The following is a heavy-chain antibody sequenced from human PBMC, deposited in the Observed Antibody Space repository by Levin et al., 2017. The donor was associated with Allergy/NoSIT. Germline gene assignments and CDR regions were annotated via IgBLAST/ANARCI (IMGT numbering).Heavy chain of an antibody. J-gene: IGHJ4*02. CDR2: IYYSGST. CDR1: GGSISSYY. Sequence: SETLSLTCTVSGGSISSYYWSWIRQPPGKGLEWIGYIYYSGSTNYNPSLKSRVTISVDTSKNQFSLKLSSVTAADTAVYYCAGTRGYSGYESTGFDYWGQGTLVTVSS. D-gene: IGHD5-12*01. V-gene: IGHV4-59*01. CDR3: AGTRGYSGYESTGFDY.